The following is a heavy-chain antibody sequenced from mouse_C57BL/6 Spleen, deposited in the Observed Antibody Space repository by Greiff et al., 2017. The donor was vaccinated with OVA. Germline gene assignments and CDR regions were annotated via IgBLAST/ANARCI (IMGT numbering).Heavy chain of an antibody. J-gene: IGHJ2*01. CDR2: ISDGGSYT. D-gene: IGHD2-4*01. CDR1: GFTFSSYA. Sequence: EVMLVESGGGLVKPGGSLKLSCAASGFTFSSYAMSWVRQTPEKRLEWVATISDGGSYTYYPDNVKGRVTISRDNAKNNLYLQMSHLKSEETAMYYCAINRDYDLYYFDYWGQGTTLTVSS. V-gene: IGHV5-4*03. CDR3: AINRDYDLYYFDY.